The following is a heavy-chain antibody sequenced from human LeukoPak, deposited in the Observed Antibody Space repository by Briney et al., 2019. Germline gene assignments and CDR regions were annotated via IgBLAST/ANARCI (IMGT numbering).Heavy chain of an antibody. V-gene: IGHV4-34*01. D-gene: IGHD3-9*01. CDR2: INHSGST. CDR1: GGSFSGYY. Sequence: SETLSLTCAVYGGSFSGYYWSWIRQPPGKGLEWIGEINHSGSTNYNPSLKSRVTISVDTSKNQFSLKLSSVTAADTAVYYCARGPSYDILTGYSIPPYYFDYWGQGTLVTVSS. CDR3: ARGPSYDILTGYSIPPYYFDY. J-gene: IGHJ4*02.